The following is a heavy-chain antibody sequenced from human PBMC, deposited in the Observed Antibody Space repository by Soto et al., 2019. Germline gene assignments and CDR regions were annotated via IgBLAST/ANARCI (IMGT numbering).Heavy chain of an antibody. CDR2: ISAYNGNT. J-gene: IGHJ6*02. V-gene: IGHV1-18*01. Sequence: QVQLVQSGAAVKKPGASVKVSCKASGYTFTSYGFSWVRQAPGQGLEWMGWISAYNGNTNYAQKLQGRVTMTTDTXXXXXXXXXXXXXXXXXXXXXCXSYHLNSYYYGMDVWGQGTTVTVSS. D-gene: IGHD5-18*01. CDR1: GYTFTSYG. CDR3: XSYHLNSYYYGMDV.